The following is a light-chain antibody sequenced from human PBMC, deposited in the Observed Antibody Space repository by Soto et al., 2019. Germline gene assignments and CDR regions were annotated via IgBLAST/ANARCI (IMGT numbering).Light chain of an antibody. CDR1: YNIYRNA. J-gene: IGKJ5*01. Sequence: EIVLRPSPGTPSLSPREKENLSRRASYNIYRNALAWYQQKPGQAHRLLIFGASSRAAGIPDRFSGGGSGTDFTLTISSLEPEDFAVYYCQQHGSYSSITFGQGTRLEI. CDR2: GAS. CDR3: QQHGSYSSIT. V-gene: IGKV3-20*01.